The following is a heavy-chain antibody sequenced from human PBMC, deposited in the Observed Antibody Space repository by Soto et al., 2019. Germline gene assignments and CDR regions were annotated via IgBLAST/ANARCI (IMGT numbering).Heavy chain of an antibody. Sequence: GGSLRLSCAASGFTFSSYWMSWVRQAPGKGLEWVANIKQDGSEKYYVDSVKGRFTISRDNAKNSLYLQMNSLRAEDTAVYYCARDSKTRRHYDFCSGYPYYFDYWGQGTLVTVSS. CDR3: ARDSKTRRHYDFCSGYPYYFDY. CDR2: IKQDGSEK. J-gene: IGHJ4*02. V-gene: IGHV3-7*01. D-gene: IGHD3-3*01. CDR1: GFTFSSYW.